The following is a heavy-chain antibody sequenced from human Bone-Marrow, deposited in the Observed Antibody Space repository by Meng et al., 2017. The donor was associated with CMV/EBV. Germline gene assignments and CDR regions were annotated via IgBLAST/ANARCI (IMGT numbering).Heavy chain of an antibody. CDR3: ARDHKGYNWNPTNGYYYYYGTDV. Sequence: ASVKVSCKASGYTFTSYYMHWVRQAPGQGLEWMGIINPSGGSTSYAQKFQGRVTMTRDTSTSTVYMELSSLRSEDTAVYYCARDHKGYNWNPTNGYYYYYGTDVWGQGTTVTVSS. CDR1: GYTFTSYY. V-gene: IGHV1-46*01. CDR2: INPSGGST. D-gene: IGHD1-20*01. J-gene: IGHJ6*02.